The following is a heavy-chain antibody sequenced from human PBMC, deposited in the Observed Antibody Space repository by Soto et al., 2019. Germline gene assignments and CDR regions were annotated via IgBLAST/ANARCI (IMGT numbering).Heavy chain of an antibody. V-gene: IGHV3-23*01. D-gene: IGHD2-8*01. Sequence: QAGGSLRLSCAASGFTFSSYAMSWVRQAPGKGLEWVSAISGSGGSTYYADSVKGRFTISRDNSKNTLYLQMNSLRAEDTAVYYCAKVYYPTSYYYYGMDVWGQGTTVTVSS. CDR1: GFTFSSYA. J-gene: IGHJ6*02. CDR3: AKVYYPTSYYYYGMDV. CDR2: ISGSGGST.